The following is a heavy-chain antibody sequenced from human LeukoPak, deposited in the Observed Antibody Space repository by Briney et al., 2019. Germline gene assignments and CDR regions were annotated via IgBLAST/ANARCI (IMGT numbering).Heavy chain of an antibody. Sequence: SETLSLTCTVSGSISGYYWSWIRQPPGKGLEWIGYIYTSGSTNYNPSLESRVTISVDTSKNQFSLDLSSVTAADTAVYYCAREDPQTTVPEGMDVWGQGTTVTVSS. J-gene: IGHJ6*02. D-gene: IGHD4-17*01. CDR2: IYTSGST. CDR1: GSISGYY. CDR3: AREDPQTTVPEGMDV. V-gene: IGHV4-4*09.